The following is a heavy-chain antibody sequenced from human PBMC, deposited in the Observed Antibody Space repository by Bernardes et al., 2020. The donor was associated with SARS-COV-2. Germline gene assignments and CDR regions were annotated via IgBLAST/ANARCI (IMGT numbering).Heavy chain of an antibody. CDR1: GFTFSSYG. CDR2: IWYDGSNK. Sequence: GGSLRLSCAASGFTFSSYGMHWVRQAPGKGLEWVAVIWYDGSNKYYADSVKGRFTISRDNSKNTVYLQMNSLRAEDTAVYYCAREGDGSVGVLGIPDYWGQGTLVTVSS. CDR3: AREGDGSVGVLGIPDY. V-gene: IGHV3-33*01. J-gene: IGHJ4*02. D-gene: IGHD2-15*01.